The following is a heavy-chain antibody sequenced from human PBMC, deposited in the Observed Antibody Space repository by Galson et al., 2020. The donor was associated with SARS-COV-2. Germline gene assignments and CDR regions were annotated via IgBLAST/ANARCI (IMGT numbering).Heavy chain of an antibody. CDR3: ARGHYDVLSGYYSAWFDP. Sequence: GESLNISCKGSGNTFTKYWIGWVRQMPGKGLECMGVIYPGDSDTRYSPSFKGQVTISVDTSISAAYLQWSSLKASDTAIYYCARGHYDVLSGYYSAWFDPWGQGTLVSVSS. V-gene: IGHV5-51*01. D-gene: IGHD3-3*01. CDR2: IYPGDSDT. J-gene: IGHJ5*02. CDR1: GNTFTKYW.